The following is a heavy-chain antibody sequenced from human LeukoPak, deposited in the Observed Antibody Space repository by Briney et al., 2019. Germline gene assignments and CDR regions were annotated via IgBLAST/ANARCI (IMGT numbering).Heavy chain of an antibody. D-gene: IGHD3-10*01. CDR1: GFTFSSYW. V-gene: IGHV3-7*01. CDR2: IKQDGSEK. J-gene: IGHJ3*02. Sequence: GGSLRLSCAASGFTFSSYWMSWVRQAPGKGLEGVANIKQDGSEKYYVDSVKGRFTISRDNAKNSLYLQMNSLRAEDTAVYYCARSGGWFGELTTFNFDIWGQGTMVTVSS. CDR3: ARSGGWFGELTTFNFDI.